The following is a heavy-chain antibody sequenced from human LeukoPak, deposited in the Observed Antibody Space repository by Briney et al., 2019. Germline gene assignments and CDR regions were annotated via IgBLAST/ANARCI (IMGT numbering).Heavy chain of an antibody. Sequence: SETLSLTCTVSGVSISSYYWSWIRQPPGKGLEWIGYIYYSGSTSYNPSFKSRVTISVDKSKNQFSLKLTSVTAADTAVYYCARGIPAAIDYWGQGTLVTVSS. V-gene: IGHV4-59*12. CDR1: GVSISSYY. D-gene: IGHD6-25*01. CDR3: ARGIPAAIDY. CDR2: IYYSGST. J-gene: IGHJ4*02.